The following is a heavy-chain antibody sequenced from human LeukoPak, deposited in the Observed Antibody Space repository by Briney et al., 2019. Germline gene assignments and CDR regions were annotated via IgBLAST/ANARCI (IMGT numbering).Heavy chain of an antibody. CDR2: ISGSGGST. CDR1: GFTFSSYA. V-gene: IGHV3-23*01. Sequence: PGGSLRLSCAASGFTFSSYAMSWVRQAPGKGLEWVSAISGSGGSTYYADSVKGRFTISRDNSKNTLYLQMNSLRAEDTAVYYCAKLGRIQLWLRGMDVWGKGTTVTVSS. J-gene: IGHJ6*04. D-gene: IGHD5-18*01. CDR3: AKLGRIQLWLRGMDV.